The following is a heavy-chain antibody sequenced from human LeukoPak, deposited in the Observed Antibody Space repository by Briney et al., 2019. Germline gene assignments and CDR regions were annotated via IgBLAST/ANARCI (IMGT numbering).Heavy chain of an antibody. CDR1: GFTFSSYS. CDR2: ISSSSSYI. Sequence: GGSLRLSCAASGFTFSSYSMNWVRQAPGKGLGWVSSISSSSSYIYYADSVKGRFTISRDNAKNALYLQMNSLRAEDTAVYYCATDYYDSSGYYYSVYWGQGTLVTVSS. D-gene: IGHD3-22*01. CDR3: ATDYYDSSGYYYSVY. J-gene: IGHJ4*02. V-gene: IGHV3-21*01.